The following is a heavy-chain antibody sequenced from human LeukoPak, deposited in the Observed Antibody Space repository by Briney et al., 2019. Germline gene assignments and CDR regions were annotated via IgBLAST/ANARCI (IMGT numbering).Heavy chain of an antibody. Sequence: GGSLRLSCAASGFTFTSNWMSWVRQAPGKGLGWVANIKQDGSEKYYVDSVKGRFTISRDNAKNSLSLQMNSLRVEDTAVYYCARGGWYGDYWGQGTLVTVSS. D-gene: IGHD6-19*01. J-gene: IGHJ4*02. V-gene: IGHV3-7*03. CDR2: IKQDGSEK. CDR3: ARGGWYGDY. CDR1: GFTFTSNW.